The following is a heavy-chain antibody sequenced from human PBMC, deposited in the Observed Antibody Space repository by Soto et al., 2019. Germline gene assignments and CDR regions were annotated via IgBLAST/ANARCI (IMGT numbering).Heavy chain of an antibody. V-gene: IGHV3-7*01. CDR1: GFTFSHYW. J-gene: IGHJ4*02. CDR3: ARLVAVATTRHFDY. D-gene: IGHD6-19*01. CDR2: IKQDGSEK. Sequence: QPGGSLSLSCAASGFTFSHYWMSWVRQAPGKGLEWVANIKQDGSEKYYVDSVKGRFTISRDNAENSLYLQMNTLRAEDTAVYYCARLVAVATTRHFDYWGQGTLVTVSS.